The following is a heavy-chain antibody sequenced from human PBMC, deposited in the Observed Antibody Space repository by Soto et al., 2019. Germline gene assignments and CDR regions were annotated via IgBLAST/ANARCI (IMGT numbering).Heavy chain of an antibody. J-gene: IGHJ1*01. CDR1: GCTESSSY. V-gene: IGHV3-66*01. CDR3: ARDLGSSWYPEYFQH. D-gene: IGHD6-13*01. CDR2: IYSGGTI. Sequence: GCTESSSYRSSFRQKTGKGLEWVSVIYSGGTIYYADSVKGRFTISRDNAKNSLYLQMNSLRAEDTAVYYCARDLGSSWYPEYFQHWGQGTLVTVSS.